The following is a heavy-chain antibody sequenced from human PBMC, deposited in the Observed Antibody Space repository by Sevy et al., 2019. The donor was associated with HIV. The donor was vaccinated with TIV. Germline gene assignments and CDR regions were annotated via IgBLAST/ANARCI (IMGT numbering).Heavy chain of an antibody. CDR3: ARSSVDTAMVAFDY. J-gene: IGHJ4*02. CDR1: GGSFSGYY. CDR2: INHSGST. V-gene: IGHV4-34*01. Sequence: SETLSLTCAVYGGSFSGYYWSWIRQPPGKGLEWIGEINHSGSTNYNPSLKSRVTTSVDTSKNQFSLKLSSVTAADTAVYYCARSSVDTAMVAFDYWGQGTLVTVSS. D-gene: IGHD5-18*01.